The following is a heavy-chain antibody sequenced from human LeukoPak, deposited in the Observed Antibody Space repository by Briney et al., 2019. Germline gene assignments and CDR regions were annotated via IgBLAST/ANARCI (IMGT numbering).Heavy chain of an antibody. CDR1: GFTFSSYA. CDR3: AKPVAVAAPYYFDY. CDR2: ISASGGST. D-gene: IGHD6-19*01. J-gene: IGHJ4*02. V-gene: IGHV3-23*01. Sequence: GGSLRLSCAASGFTFSSYAMSWVRQAPGKGLEWVSAISASGGSTYYADSVKGRFTISRDNSKNTLYLQMYSLRVEDTAVYYCAKPVAVAAPYYFDYWGQGTLVTVSS.